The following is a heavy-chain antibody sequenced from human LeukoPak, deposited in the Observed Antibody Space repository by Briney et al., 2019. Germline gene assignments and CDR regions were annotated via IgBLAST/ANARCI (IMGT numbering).Heavy chain of an antibody. J-gene: IGHJ4*02. V-gene: IGHV3-11*01. D-gene: IGHD3-22*01. Sequence: GGSLRLSCAASGFTFSDFYMTWIRQAPGKGLEWVSYISNSGSTIYYADSVKGRFTISRDNAKNSLYLQMNSLRAEDTAVYYCARSADSSGYFREITLYHFDYWGQGTLVTVSS. CDR1: GFTFSDFY. CDR2: ISNSGSTI. CDR3: ARSADSSGYFREITLYHFDY.